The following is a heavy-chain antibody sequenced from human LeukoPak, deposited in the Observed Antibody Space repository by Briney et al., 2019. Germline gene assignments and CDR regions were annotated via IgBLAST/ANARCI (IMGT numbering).Heavy chain of an antibody. Sequence: PGGSLRLPCAASGFTFKTHAMSWVRQAPGKGLEWVSRIDDSGVIRSYADSVKGRFTISRDNSKMTLTLQMNSLRAEDTAVYYCAKRLKRNYYYHYAMDVWGQGTTVTVSS. CDR2: IDDSGVIR. J-gene: IGHJ6*02. D-gene: IGHD3-22*01. CDR3: AKRLKRNYYYHYAMDV. CDR1: GFTFKTHA. V-gene: IGHV3-23*01.